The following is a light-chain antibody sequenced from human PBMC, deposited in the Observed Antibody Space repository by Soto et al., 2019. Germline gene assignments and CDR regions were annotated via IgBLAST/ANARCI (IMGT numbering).Light chain of an antibody. CDR2: HAS. J-gene: IGKJ5*01. CDR3: RQYNNWPPIT. CDR1: QSVSTN. Sequence: EIVMTQSPATLSVSPGERATLSCRASQSVSTNLAWYQQKPGQAPRLLIYHASTRVTGIPTRFSGSGSGTEFTRTISSLQSENFAFYYCRQYNNWPPITFGQRTRLEIK. V-gene: IGKV3-15*01.